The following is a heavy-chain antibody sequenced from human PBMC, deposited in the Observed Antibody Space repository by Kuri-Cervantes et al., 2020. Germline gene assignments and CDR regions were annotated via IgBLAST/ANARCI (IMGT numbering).Heavy chain of an antibody. J-gene: IGHJ6*03. CDR3: ARSQFCPNYYYYMDV. V-gene: IGHV1-18*01. D-gene: IGHD3-3*01. CDR1: GYTFTSYG. CDR2: ISAYNGNT. Sequence: ASVKVSCKASGYTFTSYGISWVRQAPGQGLEWMGWISAYNGNTNYAQKLQGRVTITTDTSTSTAYMELSSLRSEDTAVYYCARSQFCPNYYYYMDVWGKGTTVTVSS.